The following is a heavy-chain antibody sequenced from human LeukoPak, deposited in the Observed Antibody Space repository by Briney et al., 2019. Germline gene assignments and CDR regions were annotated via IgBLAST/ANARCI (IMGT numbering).Heavy chain of an antibody. CDR3: ARVRYYGSGSSYYYYYYIDV. CDR1: GYTFTSYD. V-gene: IGHV1-8*01. CDR2: MSPNSGNT. Sequence: ASVKVSCKASGYTFTSYDINWVRQATGQGREGMGWMSPNSGNTGYSQKFQGRVTMTRNTSISTAYMELSSLRSEDTAVYYCARVRYYGSGSSYYYYYYIDVWGKGTTVTVSS. J-gene: IGHJ6*03. D-gene: IGHD3-10*01.